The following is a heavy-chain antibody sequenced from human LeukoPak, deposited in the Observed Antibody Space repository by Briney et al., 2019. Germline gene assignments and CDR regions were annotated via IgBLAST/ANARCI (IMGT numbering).Heavy chain of an antibody. J-gene: IGHJ4*02. D-gene: IGHD1-26*01. CDR2: INYSGST. V-gene: IGHV4-39*01. Sequence: AETLPLTCTVSGGSISSSTYCWGWIRQPPGKGLEWIVSINYSGSTYYNPSLKSRVTISVDTSKNQFSLKLSSVTAADTAVYYCARLSGRVGATLPTEFDYWGQGTLVTVSS. CDR3: ARLSGRVGATLPTEFDY. CDR1: GGSISSSTYC.